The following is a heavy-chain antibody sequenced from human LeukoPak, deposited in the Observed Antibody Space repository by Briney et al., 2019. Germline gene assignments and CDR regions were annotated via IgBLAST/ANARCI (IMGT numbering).Heavy chain of an antibody. V-gene: IGHV4-59*08. CDR3: ATGKDFVVVVAATLQY. CDR1: GGSISSYY. CDR2: IYYSGNT. J-gene: IGHJ4*02. Sequence: SETLSLTCTVSGGSISSYYWSWIRQPPGKGLEWIGYIYYSGNTNYNPSLKSRVTISVDTSKNQFSLKLSSVTAADTAVYYCATGKDFVVVVAATLQYWGQGTLVTVSS. D-gene: IGHD2-15*01.